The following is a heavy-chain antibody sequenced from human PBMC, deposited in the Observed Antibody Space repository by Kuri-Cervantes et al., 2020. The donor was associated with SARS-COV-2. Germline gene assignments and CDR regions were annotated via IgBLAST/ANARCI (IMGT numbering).Heavy chain of an antibody. V-gene: IGHV3-21*04. D-gene: IGHD3-3*01. CDR2: ISGSGSYI. J-gene: IGHJ6*03. CDR3: ARDVKYDFWSGSPYYYYYMDV. CDR1: GFTFSGYT. Sequence: GGSLRLSCAASGFTFSGYTMNWVRQAPGKALQWVSSISGSGSYIYYADSMKGRFTISRDNAKNSLYLQMNSLRAEDTALYYCARDVKYDFWSGSPYYYYYMDVWGKGTTVTVSS.